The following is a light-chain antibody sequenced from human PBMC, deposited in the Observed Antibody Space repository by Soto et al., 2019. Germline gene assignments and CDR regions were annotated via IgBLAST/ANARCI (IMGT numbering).Light chain of an antibody. CDR1: QGIRIA. V-gene: IGKV1-17*01. Sequence: DIRMTQSPSSLSASVGDRVTITCRASQGIRIALAWYQQKPGKVHKRLIFAASSLESGVPSRFSGSGSGTDFTLTITTLQTEDFPTYYCLQVNTYPWTFGQGTKVEIK. CDR2: AAS. CDR3: LQVNTYPWT. J-gene: IGKJ1*01.